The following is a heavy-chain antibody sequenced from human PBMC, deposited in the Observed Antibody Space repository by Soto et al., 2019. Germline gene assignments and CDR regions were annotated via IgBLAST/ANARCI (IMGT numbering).Heavy chain of an antibody. D-gene: IGHD1-7*01. CDR2: IDPSDSYT. J-gene: IGHJ6*02. CDR3: ARPIGDPLTGTTAYYYYGMDV. V-gene: IGHV5-10-1*01. Sequence: GESLKISCKGSGYSFTGYWISWVRQMPGKGLEWMGRIDPSDSYTNYSPSFQGHVTISADKSISTAYLQWTSLKASDTAMYYCARPIGDPLTGTTAYYYYGMDVWGQGTTVTVSS. CDR1: GYSFTGYW.